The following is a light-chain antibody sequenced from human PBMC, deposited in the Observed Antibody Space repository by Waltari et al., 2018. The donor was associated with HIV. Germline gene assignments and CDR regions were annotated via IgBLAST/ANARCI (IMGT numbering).Light chain of an antibody. CDR1: TGAVTSGYF. Sequence: QTVVTQEPSLTVSPGGTVTLTCASSTGAVTSGYFPNWFQQKPGQAPRALIYNTNNKHSGTPARFSGSLLGGKAALTLSGVQPEDEAEYYCLLYYGGAQPWVFGGGTKLTVL. V-gene: IGLV7-43*01. J-gene: IGLJ3*02. CDR2: NTN. CDR3: LLYYGGAQPWV.